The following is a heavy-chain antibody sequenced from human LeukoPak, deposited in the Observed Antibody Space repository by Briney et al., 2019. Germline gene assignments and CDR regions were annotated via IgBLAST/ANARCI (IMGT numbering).Heavy chain of an antibody. CDR1: GFTFGDYA. CDR3: TRGGQWLVLDY. D-gene: IGHD6-19*01. J-gene: IGHJ4*02. V-gene: IGHV3-49*04. CDR2: IRSKAYGGTT. Sequence: GGSLRLSCTASGFTFGDYAMSWVRQAPGKGLEWVGFIRSKAYGGTTEYAASVKGRFTISRDDSKSIAYLQMNSLKTEDTAVYYCTRGGQWLVLDYWGQGTLVTVSS.